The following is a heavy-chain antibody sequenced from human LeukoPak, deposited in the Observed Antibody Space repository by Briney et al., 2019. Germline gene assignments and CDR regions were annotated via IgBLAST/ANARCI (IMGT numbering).Heavy chain of an antibody. Sequence: GGSLRLSCVVSGFTFDDFAMHWVRQAPGKGLEWVSGISWNGNSIGYADSVKGRFTISRDNAKNSVYLQMNSLRAEDTAMYYCARDSSGWSRDYWGQGTLVTVSS. J-gene: IGHJ4*02. CDR3: ARDSSGWSRDY. V-gene: IGHV3-9*01. D-gene: IGHD6-19*01. CDR1: GFTFDDFA. CDR2: ISWNGNSI.